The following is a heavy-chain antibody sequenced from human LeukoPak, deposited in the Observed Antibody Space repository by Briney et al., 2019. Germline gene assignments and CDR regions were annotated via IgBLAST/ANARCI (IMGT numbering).Heavy chain of an antibody. V-gene: IGHV1-18*01. Sequence: GASVKVSCKASGYTFTSYGISWVRQAPGQGLEWMGWISAYNGNTNYAQKLQGRVTMTTDTSTSTAYMELRSLRSDDTAVYYCARVSRTASYDILTGYYMGPFDYWGQGTLVTVSS. CDR2: ISAYNGNT. CDR3: ARVSRTASYDILTGYYMGPFDY. J-gene: IGHJ4*02. CDR1: GYTFTSYG. D-gene: IGHD3-9*01.